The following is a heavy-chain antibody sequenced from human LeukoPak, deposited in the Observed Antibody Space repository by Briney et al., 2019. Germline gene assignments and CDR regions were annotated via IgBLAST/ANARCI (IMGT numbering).Heavy chain of an antibody. V-gene: IGHV3-48*03. CDR3: ARDARWGKGGAAY. CDR1: GFTFSSYE. CDR2: ISSSGSTI. J-gene: IGHJ4*02. D-gene: IGHD3-16*01. Sequence: GGSLRLSCAASGFTFSSYEMNWVRQAPGKGLEGVSYISSSGSTIYYADSVKGRFTISRANAKNSLYLQMNSLRAEDTAVYYCARDARWGKGGAAYWGQGTLVTVSS.